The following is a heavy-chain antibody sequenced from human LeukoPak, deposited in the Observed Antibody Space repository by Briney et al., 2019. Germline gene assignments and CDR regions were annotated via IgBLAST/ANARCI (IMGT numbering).Heavy chain of an antibody. J-gene: IGHJ4*02. Sequence: SVKVSCKASGYTFTSYYMHWVRQAPGQGLEWMGIINHSGWSKNYAQKFRGRVTMTRDTSTSTVYMELSSLRSEDTAVYYCARGFRAGSGHKIPPGYWGQGTLVTVSS. CDR3: ARGFRAGSGHKIPPGY. D-gene: IGHD2-15*01. V-gene: IGHV1-46*01. CDR2: INHSGWSK. CDR1: GYTFTSYY.